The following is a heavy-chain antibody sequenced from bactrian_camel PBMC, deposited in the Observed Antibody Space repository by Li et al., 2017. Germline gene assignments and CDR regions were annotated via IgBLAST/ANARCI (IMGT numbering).Heavy chain of an antibody. CDR1: GPTYPSWC. J-gene: IGHJ4*01. CDR3: AAAFPY. Sequence: HVQLVESGGGSVQAGGSLTLSCEVRGPTYPSWCYGWFRQAPGKGLEWVSSIYRDGSITYYEDSVKGRFTISRDNAKNTLYLQMNSLSSEDTALYLCAAAFPYWGQGTQVTVSS. V-gene: IGHV3-2*01. CDR2: IYRDGSIT.